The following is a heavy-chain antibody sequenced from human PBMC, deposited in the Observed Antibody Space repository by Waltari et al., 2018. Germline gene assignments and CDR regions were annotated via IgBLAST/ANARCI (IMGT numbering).Heavy chain of an antibody. CDR2: ISYDGSNK. D-gene: IGHD3-16*01. J-gene: IGHJ6*03. CDR1: GFTFSSYA. CDR3: AGAFMYYYYMDV. Sequence: QVQLVESGGGVVQPGRSLRLSCAAPGFTFSSYAMHWVRQAPGKGLEWVAVISYDGSNKYYADSVKGRFTISRDNSKNTLYLQMNSLRAEDTAVYYCAGAFMYYYYMDVWGKGTTVTISS. V-gene: IGHV3-30-3*01.